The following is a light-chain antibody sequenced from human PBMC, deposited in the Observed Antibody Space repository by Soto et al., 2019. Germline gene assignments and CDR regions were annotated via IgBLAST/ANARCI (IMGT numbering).Light chain of an antibody. CDR2: LAS. CDR1: QSIPNDY. V-gene: IGKV3-20*01. J-gene: IGKJ1*01. CDR3: QQYGSSPWT. Sequence: EIVLTQSPGTLSLSPGERATLSCRASQSIPNDYLAWYQQRPGQAPRLLIYLASNRAAGIPDRFSGSGSGADFTLTINRLEPEDFAVYHCQQYGSSPWTFGQVTKVDIK.